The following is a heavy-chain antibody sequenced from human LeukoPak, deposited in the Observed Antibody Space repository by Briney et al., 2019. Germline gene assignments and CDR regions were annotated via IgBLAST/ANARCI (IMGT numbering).Heavy chain of an antibody. D-gene: IGHD5-18*01. CDR2: ISGDSGST. CDR3: AKDAEGYTYGYYYYGMDV. V-gene: IGHV3-43*02. J-gene: IGHJ6*02. Sequence: GGSLRLSCAASGFTFDDYAMHWVRQAPGKGLEWVSLISGDSGSTYYADSVKGRFTISRDNSKNSLYLQMNSLRNDDTALYYCAKDAEGYTYGYYYYGMDVWGQGTTVTVSS. CDR1: GFTFDDYA.